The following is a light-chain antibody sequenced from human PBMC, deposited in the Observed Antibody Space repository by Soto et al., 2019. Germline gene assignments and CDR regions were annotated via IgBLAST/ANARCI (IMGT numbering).Light chain of an antibody. J-gene: IGKJ3*01. CDR3: QQSYSAPRT. CDR1: QGISSY. Sequence: IQLTQSPSSLSASVGDRVTITCRASQGISSYLGWYQQKPGKAPNLLIYDASTLHSGVPSRFSGGGSGTDFTLTISSLQPEDFATYYCQQSYSAPRTVGPGTKVDIK. CDR2: DAS. V-gene: IGKV1-39*01.